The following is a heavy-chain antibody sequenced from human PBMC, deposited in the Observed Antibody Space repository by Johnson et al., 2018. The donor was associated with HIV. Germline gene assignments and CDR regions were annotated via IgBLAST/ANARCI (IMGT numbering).Heavy chain of an antibody. D-gene: IGHD3-22*01. CDR3: ARAPYYDGSAYYREYAFDI. J-gene: IGHJ3*02. CDR2: ISYDGSNK. Sequence: QVQLVESGGGVVQPGRSLRLSCAASGFTFSSYAMHWVRQAPGKGLEWVAVISYDGSNKYYADSVKGRFTISRDNSKNTLYLQMNSLRAEDTAVYYCARAPYYDGSAYYREYAFDIWGQGTMVTVSS. V-gene: IGHV3-30*04. CDR1: GFTFSSYA.